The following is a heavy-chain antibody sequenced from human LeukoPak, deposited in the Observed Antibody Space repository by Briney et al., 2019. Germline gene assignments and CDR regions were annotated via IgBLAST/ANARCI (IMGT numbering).Heavy chain of an antibody. CDR1: GGTLSSYT. CDR3: ARGSRSSSSSKLFDY. J-gene: IGHJ4*02. V-gene: IGHV1-69*02. D-gene: IGHD6-6*01. Sequence: SVKVSCKASGGTLSSYTISWVRQAPGQGLEWMGRIIPILGIANYAQKFQGRVTITADKSTSTAYMELSSLRSEDTAVYYCARGSRSSSSSKLFDYWGQGTLVTVSS. CDR2: IIPILGIA.